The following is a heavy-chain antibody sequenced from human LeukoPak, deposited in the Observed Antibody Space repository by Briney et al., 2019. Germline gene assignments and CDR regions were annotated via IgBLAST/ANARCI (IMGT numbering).Heavy chain of an antibody. Sequence: PGGSLRLSCEATGFTFNTFGMHWVRQAPGKGLEWVAVIWFDGSNKFYADSVKGRFTVSRDNSENTLYLQLNSLRAEDTAVYYCARCTASCYANAFDVWGQGTLLTVSS. D-gene: IGHD2-2*01. J-gene: IGHJ3*01. CDR3: ARCTASCYANAFDV. CDR2: IWFDGSNK. V-gene: IGHV3-33*01. CDR1: GFTFNTFG.